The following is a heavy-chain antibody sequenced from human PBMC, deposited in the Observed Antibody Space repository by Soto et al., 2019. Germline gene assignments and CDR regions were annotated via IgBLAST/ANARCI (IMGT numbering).Heavy chain of an antibody. D-gene: IGHD2-21*02. V-gene: IGHV1-69*02. CDR1: GGTFSSYT. J-gene: IGHJ3*02. Sequence: QVQLVQSGAEVKKPGSSVKVSCKASGGTFSSYTISWVRQAPGQGLEWMGRIIPILGIANYAQKFQGRVTSTADKSTSTAYRERGSLRSEDTAVYYGARGGGAYCGGDCYSSPDAFDIWGQGTMVTVSS. CDR3: ARGGGAYCGGDCYSSPDAFDI. CDR2: IIPILGIA.